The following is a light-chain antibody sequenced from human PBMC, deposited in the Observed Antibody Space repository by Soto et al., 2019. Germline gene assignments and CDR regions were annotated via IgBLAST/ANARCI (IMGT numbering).Light chain of an antibody. J-gene: IGKJ1*01. V-gene: IGKV1-39*01. CDR1: QSISNY. CDR2: VAS. Sequence: DIQMTQSPSSLSASVGDRVTITCRASQSISNYLNWYQQKPGKAPKFLIYVASSLQSGVPSRFGGSGSGTDFTLTISSLQPEDFATYYCQQTYCTPQTFGQGTKVEIK. CDR3: QQTYCTPQT.